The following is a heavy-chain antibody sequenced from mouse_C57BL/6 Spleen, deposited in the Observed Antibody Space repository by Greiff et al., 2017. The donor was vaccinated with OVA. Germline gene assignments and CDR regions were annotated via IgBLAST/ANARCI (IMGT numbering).Heavy chain of an antibody. CDR1: GYTFTDYY. V-gene: IGHV1-26*01. Sequence: VQLQQPGPELVKPGASVKISCKASGYTFTDYYMNWVKQSHGKSLEWIGDINPNNGGTSYNQKFKGKATLTVDKSSSTAYMELRSLTSEDSAVYYCARLLRCYYAMDYWGQGTSVTVSS. D-gene: IGHD1-1*01. CDR2: INPNNGGT. J-gene: IGHJ4*01. CDR3: ARLLRCYYAMDY.